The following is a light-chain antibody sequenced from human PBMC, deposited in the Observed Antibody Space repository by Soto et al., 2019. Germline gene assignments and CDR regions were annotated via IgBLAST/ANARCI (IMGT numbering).Light chain of an antibody. J-gene: IGKJ3*01. CDR2: GAS. Sequence: EIVLRQSPGTLSLSPGERATLSCRASQSVSSSYLAWYQQKPGQAPRLLIYGASGRATGIPDRFSGSGSGTDFTLTISRLEPEDFAVYYCQQYGSSIFTFGPGTKVDIK. CDR1: QSVSSSY. CDR3: QQYGSSIFT. V-gene: IGKV3-20*01.